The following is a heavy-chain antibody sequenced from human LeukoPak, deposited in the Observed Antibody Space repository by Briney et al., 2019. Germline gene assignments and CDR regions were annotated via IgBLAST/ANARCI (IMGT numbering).Heavy chain of an antibody. CDR1: GYTFTSYD. V-gene: IGHV1-8*01. Sequence: GASVKVSCKASGYTFTSYDINWVRQATGQGLEWMGWMNPNSGNTGYAQKLQGRVTMTTDTSTSTAYMELRSLRSDDTAVYYCARDHYGPFDYWGQGTLVTVSS. CDR2: MNPNSGNT. D-gene: IGHD4-17*01. CDR3: ARDHYGPFDY. J-gene: IGHJ4*02.